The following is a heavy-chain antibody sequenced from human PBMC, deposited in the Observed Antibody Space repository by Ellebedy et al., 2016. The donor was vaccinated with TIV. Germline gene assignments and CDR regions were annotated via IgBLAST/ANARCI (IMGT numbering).Heavy chain of an antibody. Sequence: GESLKISCAASGFNFSTYGMHRVRQAPGKGLEWIAVISADGSTNYHADSVEGRFTISRDNSQYTLYLQMNSLRPEDTAIYYCAKVNTTMVTVFSYIENWGQGTLVTVSS. CDR2: ISADGSTN. J-gene: IGHJ4*02. CDR1: GFNFSTYG. V-gene: IGHV3-30*18. D-gene: IGHD5-18*01. CDR3: AKVNTTMVTVFSYIEN.